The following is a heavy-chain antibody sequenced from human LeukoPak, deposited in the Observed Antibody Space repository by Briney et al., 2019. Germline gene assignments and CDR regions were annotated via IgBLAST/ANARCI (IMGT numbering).Heavy chain of an antibody. D-gene: IGHD3-10*01. Sequence: GEPTRLSCAVSGLTLSSAWRSWGRQEPGKGLEWVGRMKSKTDGGTTDYAAPVKCRFIISRDDSANTLYLQMNSLVSGDTALYYCTRCAIAGSGSYYFGYYDYWGQGTVVTVSS. J-gene: IGHJ4*02. CDR1: GLTLSSAW. CDR2: MKSKTDGGTT. CDR3: TRCAIAGSGSYYFGYYDY. V-gene: IGHV3-15*01.